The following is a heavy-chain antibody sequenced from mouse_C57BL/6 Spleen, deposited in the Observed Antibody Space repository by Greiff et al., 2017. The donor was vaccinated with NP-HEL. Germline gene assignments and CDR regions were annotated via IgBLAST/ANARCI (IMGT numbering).Heavy chain of an antibody. CDR3: AREVGGDYYGSGDAMDY. CDR2: ISYDGSN. J-gene: IGHJ4*01. CDR1: GYSITSGYY. V-gene: IGHV3-6*01. D-gene: IGHD1-1*01. Sequence: EVKLQESGPGLVKPSQSLSLTCSVTGYSITSGYYWNWIRQFPGNKLEWMGYISYDGSNNYNPSLKNRISITRDTSKNQFFLKLNSVTTEDTATYYCAREVGGDYYGSGDAMDYWGQGTSVTVSS.